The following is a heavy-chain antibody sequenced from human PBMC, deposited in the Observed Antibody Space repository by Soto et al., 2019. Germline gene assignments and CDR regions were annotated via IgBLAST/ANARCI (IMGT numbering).Heavy chain of an antibody. Sequence: QVHLVQSGAEVKKPGSSVKVSCKASGGTFNTYNINWVRQAPGQGLEWMGGILPIFGTTNYAQRFQGRVTITAVDSTSTDYMELSSLRSEDTAVYYCAIDETGASYYSYYGMDVWGQGTTVTVTS. CDR2: ILPIFGTT. J-gene: IGHJ6*02. D-gene: IGHD7-27*01. CDR3: AIDETGASYYSYYGMDV. V-gene: IGHV1-69*01. CDR1: GGTFNTYN.